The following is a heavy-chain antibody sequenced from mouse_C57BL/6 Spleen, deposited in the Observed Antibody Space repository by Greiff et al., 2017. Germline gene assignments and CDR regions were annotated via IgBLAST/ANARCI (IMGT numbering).Heavy chain of an antibody. Sequence: QVQLQQSGAELVKPGASVKMSCKASGYTFTSYWITWVKQRPGQGLEWIGDIYPGSGSTNYNEKFKSKATLTVDTSSSTAYMQLSSLTSEDSAVYYCARSGFYYGNRDFDYWGQGTTLTVSS. V-gene: IGHV1-55*01. J-gene: IGHJ2*01. CDR1: GYTFTSYW. CDR3: ARSGFYYGNRDFDY. D-gene: IGHD2-1*01. CDR2: IYPGSGST.